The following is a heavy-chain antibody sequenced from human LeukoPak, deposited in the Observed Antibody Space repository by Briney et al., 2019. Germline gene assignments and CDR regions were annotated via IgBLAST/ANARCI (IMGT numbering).Heavy chain of an antibody. CDR1: GSTFSSYE. Sequence: GRSLRLSCAASGSTFSSYEMNWVRQAPGKGLEWVSYISSSGSTIYYADSVKGRFTISRDNAKNSLYLQMNSLRAEDTAVYYCARDRPWIPLDYWGQGTLVTVSS. J-gene: IGHJ4*02. CDR2: ISSSGSTI. CDR3: ARDRPWIPLDY. V-gene: IGHV3-48*03. D-gene: IGHD5-12*01.